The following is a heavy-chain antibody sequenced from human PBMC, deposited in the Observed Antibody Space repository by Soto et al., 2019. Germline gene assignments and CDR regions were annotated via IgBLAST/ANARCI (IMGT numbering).Heavy chain of an antibody. Sequence: SVKVSCKASGGTFSSYAISWVLQAPGQGLEWMGGIIPIFGTANYAQKFQGRVTITADESTSTAYMELSSLRSEDTAVYYCARVLSVVTPPRYGMDVWGQGTTVTVSS. J-gene: IGHJ6*02. CDR2: IIPIFGTA. CDR1: GGTFSSYA. V-gene: IGHV1-69*13. D-gene: IGHD2-15*01. CDR3: ARVLSVVTPPRYGMDV.